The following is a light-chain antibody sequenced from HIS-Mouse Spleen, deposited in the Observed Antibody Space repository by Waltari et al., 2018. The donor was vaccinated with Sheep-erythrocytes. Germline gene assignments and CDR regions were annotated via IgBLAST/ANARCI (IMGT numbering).Light chain of an antibody. CDR3: CSYSGSSTPWV. J-gene: IGLJ3*02. CDR1: SSDVGSYNL. V-gene: IGLV2-23*01. Sequence: QSITISCTGTSSDVGSYNLVSWYQQHPGKAPKLMIYEGSKRPSGVSNRFSGSKSGNTASLTISGLQTEDEADYYCCSYSGSSTPWVFGGGTKLTVL. CDR2: EGS.